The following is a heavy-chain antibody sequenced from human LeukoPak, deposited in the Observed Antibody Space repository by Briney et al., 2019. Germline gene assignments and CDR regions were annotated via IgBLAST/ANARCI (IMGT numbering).Heavy chain of an antibody. J-gene: IGHJ4*02. CDR3: AKARGTVVPPFDY. CDR1: RFTFSSYA. CDR2: ISGSGGST. Sequence: GGSLRLSCAASRFTFSSYAMSWVRQAPGKGLEWVSGISGSGGSTYYADSVKGRFTIPRDNSKNTLYLQMNSLRAEDTAVYYCAKARGTVVPPFDYWGQGTLVTVSS. V-gene: IGHV3-23*01. D-gene: IGHD3-22*01.